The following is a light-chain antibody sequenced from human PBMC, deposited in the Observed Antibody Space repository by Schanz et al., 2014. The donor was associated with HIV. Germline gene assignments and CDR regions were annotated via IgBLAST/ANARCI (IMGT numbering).Light chain of an antibody. CDR2: EDS. CDR1: STDVGTYNL. CDR3: CSFAGSNSLL. J-gene: IGLJ2*01. V-gene: IGLV2-23*01. Sequence: QSALTQPASVSGSPGQSITISCTGTSTDVGTYNLPSWYQQHPGTAPKVIIYEDSKRSSGISHRFSGSKSGNTASLTIVGLQPEDEADYFCCSFAGSNSLLFGGGTKVTVL.